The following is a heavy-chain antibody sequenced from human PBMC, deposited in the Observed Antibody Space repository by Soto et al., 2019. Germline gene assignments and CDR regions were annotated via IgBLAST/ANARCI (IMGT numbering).Heavy chain of an antibody. J-gene: IGHJ3*02. CDR3: ARGGYDAGGAFDI. Sequence: GGSLRLSCAASGFTFSSYGMHWVRQAPGKGLEWVAVIWYDGSNKYYADSVKGRFTISRDNSKNTLYLQMNSLRAEDTAVYYCARGGYDAGGAFDIWGQGTMVTVSS. D-gene: IGHD5-12*01. V-gene: IGHV3-33*01. CDR2: IWYDGSNK. CDR1: GFTFSSYG.